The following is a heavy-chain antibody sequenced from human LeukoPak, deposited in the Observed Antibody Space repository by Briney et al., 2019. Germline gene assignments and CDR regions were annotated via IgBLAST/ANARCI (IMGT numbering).Heavy chain of an antibody. CDR3: ARDRSYDFWSGYYDY. V-gene: IGHV3-30-3*01. CDR2: ISYDGSNK. Sequence: GGSLRLSCAASGFTFSSYAMHWVRQAPGKGLEWVAVISYDGSNKYYADSVKGRFTISRDNSKNTLYLQMNSLRAEDTAVYYCARDRSYDFWSGYYDYWGQGTLVTVSS. J-gene: IGHJ4*02. D-gene: IGHD3-3*01. CDR1: GFTFSSYA.